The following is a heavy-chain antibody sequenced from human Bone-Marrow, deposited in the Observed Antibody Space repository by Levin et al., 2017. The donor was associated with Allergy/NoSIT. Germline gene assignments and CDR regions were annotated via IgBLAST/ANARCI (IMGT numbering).Heavy chain of an antibody. Sequence: SQTLSLTCTVSGGSISSGGYYWSWIRQHPGKGLEWIGYIYYSGSTYYNPSLKSRVTISVDTSKNQFSLKLSSVTAADTAVYYCARVITIGYCSGGSCYSFDPWGQGTLVTVSS. CDR2: IYYSGST. D-gene: IGHD2-15*01. V-gene: IGHV4-31*03. CDR3: ARVITIGYCSGGSCYSFDP. CDR1: GGSISSGGYY. J-gene: IGHJ5*02.